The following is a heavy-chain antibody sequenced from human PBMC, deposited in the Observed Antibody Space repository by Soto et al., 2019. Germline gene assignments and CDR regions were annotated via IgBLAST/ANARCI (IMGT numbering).Heavy chain of an antibody. V-gene: IGHV1-69*06. J-gene: IGHJ4*02. CDR2: IIPIFGTA. CDR1: GGTFSSYA. Sequence: GASVKVSCKASGGTFSSYAISWVRQAPGQGLEWTGGIIPIFGTANYAQKFQGRVTITADKSTSTAYMELSSLRSEDTAVYYCARARWDYYDSSGYQDYWGQGTLVTVSS. CDR3: ARARWDYYDSSGYQDY. D-gene: IGHD3-22*01.